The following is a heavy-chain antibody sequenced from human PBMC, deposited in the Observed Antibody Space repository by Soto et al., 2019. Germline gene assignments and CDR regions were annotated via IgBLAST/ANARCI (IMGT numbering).Heavy chain of an antibody. V-gene: IGHV3-30-3*01. D-gene: IGHD6-19*01. J-gene: IGHJ4*02. CDR2: ISYDGSNK. Sequence: PGGSLRLSCAASGFTFSSYAMHWVRQAPGKGLEWVAVISYDGSNKYYADSVKGRFTISRDNSKNTLYLQMNSLRAEDTAVYYCARDLPSGWYGGYYFDYWGQGTLVTVSS. CDR1: GFTFSSYA. CDR3: ARDLPSGWYGGYYFDY.